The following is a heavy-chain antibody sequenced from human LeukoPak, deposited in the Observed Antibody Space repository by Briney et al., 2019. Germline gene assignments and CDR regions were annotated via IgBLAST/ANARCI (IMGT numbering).Heavy chain of an antibody. Sequence: GRSLRLSCAASGFTFSSYGMHWVRQAPGKGLEWVAVISYDGSNKYYADSVKGRFTISRDNSKNTLYLQMNSLRAEDTAVYYCAKGGGSYFIDYWGQGTLVTVSS. D-gene: IGHD1-26*01. V-gene: IGHV3-30*18. CDR2: ISYDGSNK. CDR1: GFTFSSYG. CDR3: AKGGGSYFIDY. J-gene: IGHJ4*02.